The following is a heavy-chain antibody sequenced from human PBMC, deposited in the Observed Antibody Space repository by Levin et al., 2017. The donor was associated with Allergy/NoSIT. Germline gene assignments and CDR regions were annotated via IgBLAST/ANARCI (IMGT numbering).Heavy chain of an antibody. D-gene: IGHD4-17*01. Sequence: HTGGSLRLSCAASGFTFNNYVMSWVRQAPGKGLEWVSSISGSGGSPYYADSVKGRFTISRDNSKTTLYLQMNSLRAEDTAVYYCAKRPDFGDYVTGYHFDYWGQGTLVTVSS. J-gene: IGHJ4*02. V-gene: IGHV3-23*01. CDR3: AKRPDFGDYVTGYHFDY. CDR2: ISGSGGSP. CDR1: GFTFNNYV.